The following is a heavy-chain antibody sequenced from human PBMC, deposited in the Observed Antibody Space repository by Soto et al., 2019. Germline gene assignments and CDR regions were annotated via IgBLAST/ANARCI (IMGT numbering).Heavy chain of an antibody. J-gene: IGHJ5*02. CDR1: GYSFTSYW. D-gene: IGHD6-13*01. CDR2: IDPSDSYI. Sequence: LKISCKGSGYSFTSYWISWVRQMPGKGLVWMGRIDPSDSYINYSPSFQGHVTISADKSISTAYLQWSSLKASDTAMYYCARLPLAAAYSDANTWGQGTLVTVSS. CDR3: ARLPLAAAYSDANT. V-gene: IGHV5-10-1*01.